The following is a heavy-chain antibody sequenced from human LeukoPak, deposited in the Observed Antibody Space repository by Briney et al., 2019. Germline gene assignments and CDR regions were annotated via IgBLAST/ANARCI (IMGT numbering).Heavy chain of an antibody. J-gene: IGHJ4*02. V-gene: IGHV3-30*04. CDR1: GFTFSSYA. D-gene: IGHD1-14*01. CDR2: ISYDGSNK. Sequence: GGSLRLSCAASGFTFSSYAMHWVRQAPGKGLEWVAVISYDGSNKYYADSVKGRFTISRDNSKNTLYLQMNSLRAEDTAVYYCGRAPEGYFDYWGQGTLVTVSS. CDR3: GRAPEGYFDY.